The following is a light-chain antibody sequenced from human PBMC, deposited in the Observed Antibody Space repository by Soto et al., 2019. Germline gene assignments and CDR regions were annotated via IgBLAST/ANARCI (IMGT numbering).Light chain of an antibody. J-gene: IGLJ1*01. Sequence: QLVLTQPPSASGSPGQSVTVSCTGTSSDVGGDNYVSWYQQHPGKAPKLMIFEVTKRPSGVPDRFSGSKSGNTAYLTVSGLQADDEADYFCSSYAGNNNFVFGTGTQLTVL. V-gene: IGLV2-8*01. CDR3: SSYAGNNNFV. CDR2: EVT. CDR1: SSDVGGDNY.